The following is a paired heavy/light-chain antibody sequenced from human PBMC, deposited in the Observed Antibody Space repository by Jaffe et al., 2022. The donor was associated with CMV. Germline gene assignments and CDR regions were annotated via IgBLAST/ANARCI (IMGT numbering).Heavy chain of an antibody. J-gene: IGHJ4*02. V-gene: IGHV4-39*01. CDR1: GGSISSSSYY. D-gene: IGHD3-22*01. CDR3: ARQRGITMIVVVIPSHGAFDY. Sequence: QLQLQESGPGLVKPSETLSLTCTVSGGSISSSSYYWGWIRQPPGKGLEWIGSIYYSGSTYYNPSLKSRVTISVDTSKNQFSLKLSSVTAADTAVYYCARQRGITMIVVVIPSHGAFDYWGQGTLVTVSS. CDR2: IYYSGST.
Light chain of an antibody. CDR3: AAWDDSLYWV. CDR2: RNN. J-gene: IGLJ3*02. CDR1: SSNIGSNY. V-gene: IGLV1-47*01. Sequence: QSVLTQPPSASGTPGQRVTISCSGSSSNIGSNYVYWYQQLPGTAPKLLIYRNNQRPSGVPDRFSGSKSGTSASLAISGLRSEDEADYYCAAWDDSLYWVFGGGTKLTVL.